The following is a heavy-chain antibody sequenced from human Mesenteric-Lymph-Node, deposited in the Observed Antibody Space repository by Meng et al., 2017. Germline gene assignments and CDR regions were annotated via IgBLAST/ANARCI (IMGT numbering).Heavy chain of an antibody. J-gene: IGHJ4*02. V-gene: IGHV3-21*04. Sequence: GESLKISCAASGFTFSSYSMNWVRQAPGKGLEGVSSISSSSSYIYYADSVKGRFTISRDYSKNTLSLQMKSLRTEDTAIYFCAKMDYGGLSGYFDYWGQGTLVTVSS. CDR1: GFTFSSYS. CDR3: AKMDYGGLSGYFDY. D-gene: IGHD4-23*01. CDR2: ISSSSSYI.